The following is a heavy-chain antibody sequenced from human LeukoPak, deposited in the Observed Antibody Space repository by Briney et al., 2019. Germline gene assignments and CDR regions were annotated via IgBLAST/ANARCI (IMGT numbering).Heavy chain of an antibody. CDR2: IRGSGGST. Sequence: GGSLRLSCAASGFTFSSYGMSWVRQAPGKGLEWVSAIRGSGGSTYYADSVKGRFTISRDNSKNTLYLQMNSLRAEDTGVYYCAKDLSSGSRRAYWGQGTLVTVSS. D-gene: IGHD6-19*01. CDR3: AKDLSSGSRRAY. CDR1: GFTFSSYG. V-gene: IGHV3-23*01. J-gene: IGHJ4*02.